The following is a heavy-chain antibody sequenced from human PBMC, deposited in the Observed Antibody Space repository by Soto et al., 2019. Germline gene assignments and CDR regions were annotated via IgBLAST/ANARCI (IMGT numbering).Heavy chain of an antibody. V-gene: IGHV4-31*03. J-gene: IGHJ3*02. CDR3: AKDYSYDSRGLRNAFDI. CDR2: IHYSGST. Sequence: SETLSLTCTVSGASMNSATEYWAWIRQHPGKGLEWLGHIHYSGSTYYNPSLKSRLTISVDTSKTQFSLTLSSVTAADTAVYYCAKDYSYDSRGLRNAFDIWGQGTMVTVSS. D-gene: IGHD3-22*01. CDR1: GASMNSATEY.